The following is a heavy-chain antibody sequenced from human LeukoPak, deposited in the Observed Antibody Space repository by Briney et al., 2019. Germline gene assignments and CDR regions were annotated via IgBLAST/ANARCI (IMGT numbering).Heavy chain of an antibody. CDR2: IIPALNIT. D-gene: IGHD5-18*01. J-gene: IGHJ6*02. CDR1: GGTFSSSA. CDR3: ARDQGLTAPPPYGLDV. V-gene: IGHV1-69*04. Sequence: SVKVSCTTSGGTFSSSAITWVRQAPGQGLEWMGRIIPALNITSYAQKFQGRVTITADTSTSTAYMELSSLRSEETAVYYCARDQGLTAPPPYGLDVWGQGTTVTVSS.